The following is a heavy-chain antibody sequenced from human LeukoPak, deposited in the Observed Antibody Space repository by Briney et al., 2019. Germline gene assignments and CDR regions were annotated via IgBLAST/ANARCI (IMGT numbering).Heavy chain of an antibody. Sequence: GGSLRLSCAASGFTFSSYSMNWVRQAPGKGLEWVSSISSSNIYYADSVKGRFTISRDNAKNSLYLQMNSLRAEDTAVYYCAREGEGYYYMDVWGKGTTVTISS. V-gene: IGHV3-21*01. CDR1: GFTFSSYS. J-gene: IGHJ6*03. CDR2: ISSSNI. CDR3: AREGEGYYYMDV. D-gene: IGHD1-26*01.